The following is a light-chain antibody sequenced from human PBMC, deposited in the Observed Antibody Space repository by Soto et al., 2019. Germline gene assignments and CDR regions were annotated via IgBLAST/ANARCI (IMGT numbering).Light chain of an antibody. CDR1: GGDVWGYNY. V-gene: IGLV2-14*01. Sequence: QSALTHPASVSGSPGQSITISCAGTGGDVWGYNYVSWYQQHPGKAPKLMIYEVIRRPSGISNRFSGSKSGNTASLTISTLQAEDEAEYYCSSYTTSSTVVFGGGTKLTV. CDR2: EVI. J-gene: IGLJ3*02. CDR3: SSYTTSSTVV.